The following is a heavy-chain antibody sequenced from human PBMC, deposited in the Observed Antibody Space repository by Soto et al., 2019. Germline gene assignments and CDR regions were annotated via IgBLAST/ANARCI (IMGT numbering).Heavy chain of an antibody. CDR3: ARDFNWGVDY. CDR2: IHTTYGHT. V-gene: IGHV1-3*04. D-gene: IGHD7-27*01. J-gene: IGHJ4*02. CDR1: GYTFTSNA. Sequence: ASVKVSCKASGYTFTSNAMHWVRQAPGQRLEWIGWIHTTYGHTKYSKSFQDKVSISGDTSASTAYMELSSLRSDDTAVYYCARDFNWGVDYWGQGTPVTSPQ.